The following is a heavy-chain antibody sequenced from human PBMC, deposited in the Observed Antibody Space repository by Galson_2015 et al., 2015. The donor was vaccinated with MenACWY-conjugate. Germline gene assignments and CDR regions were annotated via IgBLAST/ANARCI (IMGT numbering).Heavy chain of an antibody. V-gene: IGHV1-3*01. Sequence: EYLGWINAGNGNTRSAQKLQGRVTITRDTSANTAYMELSSLRSEDTAEYYCARASLGYGNDFFDLWGQGTLVIVSS. CDR3: ARASLGYGNDFFDL. CDR2: INAGNGNT. D-gene: IGHD5-18*01. J-gene: IGHJ4*02.